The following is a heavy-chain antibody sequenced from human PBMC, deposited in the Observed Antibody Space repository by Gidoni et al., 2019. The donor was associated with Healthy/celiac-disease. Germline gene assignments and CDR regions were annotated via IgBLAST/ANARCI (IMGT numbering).Heavy chain of an antibody. J-gene: IGHJ6*02. CDR1: GFTFSSYS. CDR2: ISSSSSYI. CDR3: ARDGYFDWLLYRHYYYGMDV. D-gene: IGHD3-9*01. V-gene: IGHV3-21*01. Sequence: EVQLVESGGGLVKPGGSLRLSCAASGFTFSSYSMNWVRQAPGKGLEWVSSISSSSSYIYYADSVKGRFTISRDNAKNSLYLQMNSLRAEDTAVYYCARDGYFDWLLYRHYYYGMDVWGQGTTVTVSS.